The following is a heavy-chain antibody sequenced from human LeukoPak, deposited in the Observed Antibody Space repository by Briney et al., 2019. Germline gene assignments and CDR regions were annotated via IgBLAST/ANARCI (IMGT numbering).Heavy chain of an antibody. V-gene: IGHV4-34*01. CDR3: ARGRYCDSTNGPYDGGFYYMDV. D-gene: IGHD2-2*01. CDR2: IDHTGSH. Sequence: PSETLSLTCAVYGDSFSGYHWSWLRQTPGKGLEWLGKIDHTGSHIQHPSLKSRLTISVDTPKNQFSLELNSVTAADTAVYYSARGRYCDSTNGPYDGGFYYMDVWGKGTTVSVSS. CDR1: GDSFSGYH. J-gene: IGHJ6*03.